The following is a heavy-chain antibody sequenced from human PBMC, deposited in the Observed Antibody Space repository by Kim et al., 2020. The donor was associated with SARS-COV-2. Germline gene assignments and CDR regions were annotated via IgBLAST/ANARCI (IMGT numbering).Heavy chain of an antibody. CDR1: GFTFSSYG. J-gene: IGHJ6*02. V-gene: IGHV3-30*18. CDR3: AKDPSSGHQPELYYYYGMDV. Sequence: GGSLRLSCAASGFTFSSYGMHWVRQAPGKGLEWVAVISYDGSNKYYADSVKGRFTISRDNSKNTLYLQMNSLRAEDTAVYYCAKDPSSGHQPELYYYYGMDVWGQGTTVTVSS. CDR2: ISYDGSNK. D-gene: IGHD3-22*01.